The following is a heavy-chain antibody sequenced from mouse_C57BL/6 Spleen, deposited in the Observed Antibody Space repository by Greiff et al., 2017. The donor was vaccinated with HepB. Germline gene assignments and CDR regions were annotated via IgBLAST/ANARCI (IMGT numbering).Heavy chain of an antibody. V-gene: IGHV5-12*01. CDR3: ARNGNDERYFDV. CDR2: ISNGGGST. Sequence: EVKVVESGGGLVQPGGSLKLSCAASGFTFSDYYMYWVRQTPEKRLEWVAYISNGGGSTYYPATVKGRFTISRDNAKNTLYLQMSRLKSKDAAMYYCARNGNDERYFDVWGTGTTVTVSS. D-gene: IGHD2-2*01. J-gene: IGHJ1*03. CDR1: GFTFSDYY.